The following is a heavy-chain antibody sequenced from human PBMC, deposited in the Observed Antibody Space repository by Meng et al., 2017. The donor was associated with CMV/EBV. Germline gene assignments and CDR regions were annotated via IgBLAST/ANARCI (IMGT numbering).Heavy chain of an antibody. Sequence: SVKVSCKASGGTFSSYTISWVRQAPGQGLEWMGGIIPIFGTANYAQKFQGRVTITTDESTNTAYMELSSLRSEDTDVYYCASLRNMVRGGGYFDYWGQGTRVTVSS. J-gene: IGHJ4*02. D-gene: IGHD3-10*01. CDR1: GGTFSSYT. CDR2: IIPIFGTA. CDR3: ASLRNMVRGGGYFDY. V-gene: IGHV1-69*05.